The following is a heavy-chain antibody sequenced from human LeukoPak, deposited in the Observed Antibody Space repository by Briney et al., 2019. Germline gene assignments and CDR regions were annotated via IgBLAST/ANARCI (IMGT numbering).Heavy chain of an antibody. D-gene: IGHD3-10*01. CDR1: EFVFSDYY. J-gene: IGHJ4*02. CDR3: AREMEGDYGSGTFFDL. Sequence: PGGSLRLSCAASEFVFSDYYMSWIRQAPGKGLEWVSYISDSGSTIYYADSVKGRFTISRDNVKNSLYLQMNGLRAEDTAVYSCAREMEGDYGSGTFFDLWGQGNMVTVSS. CDR2: ISDSGSTI. V-gene: IGHV3-11*01.